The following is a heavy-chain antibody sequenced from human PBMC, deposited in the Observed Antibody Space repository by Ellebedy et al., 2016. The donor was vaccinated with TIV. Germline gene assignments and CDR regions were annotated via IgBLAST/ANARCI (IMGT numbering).Heavy chain of an antibody. CDR1: GYPFPNYG. Sequence: AASVKVSCKASGYPFPNYGVSWVRQAPGQGLEWVGWISSYNGNTKYGQKFQGRISLTTDTSMGPAYMELRSLSSDDTGVYFCARDVPADAAALLDYWGQGTRVTVSS. J-gene: IGHJ4*02. D-gene: IGHD2-2*01. CDR3: ARDVPADAAALLDY. CDR2: ISSYNGNT. V-gene: IGHV1-18*04.